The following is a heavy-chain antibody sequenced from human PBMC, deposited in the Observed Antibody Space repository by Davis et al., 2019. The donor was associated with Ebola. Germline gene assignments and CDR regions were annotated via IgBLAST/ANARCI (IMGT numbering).Heavy chain of an antibody. Sequence: MPSETLSLTCAVYGGSFSGYYWSWIRQPPGKGLEWIGEINHSGSTNYNPSLKSRVTISVDTSKNQFSLKLSSVTAADTAVYYCARANYDILTGFLDYWGQGTLVTVSS. CDR1: GGSFSGYY. V-gene: IGHV4-34*01. J-gene: IGHJ4*02. CDR3: ARANYDILTGFLDY. D-gene: IGHD3-9*01. CDR2: INHSGST.